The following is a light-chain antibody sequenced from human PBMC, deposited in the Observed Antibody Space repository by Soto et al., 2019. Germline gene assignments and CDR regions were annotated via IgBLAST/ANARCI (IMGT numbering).Light chain of an antibody. V-gene: IGKV3-11*01. Sequence: EIVLTQSPVTLSLSLGERVTLSCRASQSIGSYLGWLQQKPGQAPRLLIYDAAKRATGIPGRFSGSGSGTDFTLTLSSLEPEDFAVYYCHQRRNSITFGQGTRLEIK. J-gene: IGKJ5*01. CDR3: HQRRNSIT. CDR2: DAA. CDR1: QSIGSY.